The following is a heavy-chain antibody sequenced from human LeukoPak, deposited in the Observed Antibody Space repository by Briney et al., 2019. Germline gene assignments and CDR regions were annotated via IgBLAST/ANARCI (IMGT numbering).Heavy chain of an antibody. V-gene: IGHV4-34*01. J-gene: IGHJ6*02. CDR2: INHSGST. Sequence: SETLSLTCAVYGGSFSGYYWSWIRQPPGKGLEWIGEINHSGSTSYNPSLKSRVTISVDTSKNQFSLKLSSVTAADTAVYYCARARSIAARPRTYYYGMDVWGQGTTVTVSS. D-gene: IGHD6-6*01. CDR3: ARARSIAARPRTYYYGMDV. CDR1: GGSFSGYY.